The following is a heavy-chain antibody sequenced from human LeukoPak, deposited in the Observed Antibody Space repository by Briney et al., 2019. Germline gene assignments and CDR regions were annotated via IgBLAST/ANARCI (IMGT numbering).Heavy chain of an antibody. CDR2: IIPIFGTA. D-gene: IGHD5-12*01. CDR3: ARPGRGGYDFYYYGMDV. J-gene: IGHJ6*02. V-gene: IGHV1-69*13. Sequence: SVKVSCKASGGTFSSYAISWVRQAPGQGLEWMGGIIPIFGTANYAQKFQGRVTITADESTSTAYMELSSLRSEDTAVYYCARPGRGGYDFYYYGMDVWGQGTTVTVSS. CDR1: GGTFSSYA.